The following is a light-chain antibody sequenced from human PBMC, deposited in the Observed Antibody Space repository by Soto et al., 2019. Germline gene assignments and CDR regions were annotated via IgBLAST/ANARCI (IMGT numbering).Light chain of an antibody. J-gene: IGKJ2*01. V-gene: IGKV3-15*01. Sequence: EIVMTQSPATLSVSPGERATLSCRASQSVTSNLAWYQQTPGQAPRLLIYGASTRATVIPARFSGSGSGTEFPLTNSSLQSEDFAVYYCQQYNNWPRSFGQGTKLEIK. CDR3: QQYNNWPRS. CDR2: GAS. CDR1: QSVTSN.